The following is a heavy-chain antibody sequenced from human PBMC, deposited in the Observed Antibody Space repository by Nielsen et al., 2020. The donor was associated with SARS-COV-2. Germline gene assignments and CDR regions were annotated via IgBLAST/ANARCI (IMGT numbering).Heavy chain of an antibody. Sequence: SLKISCAASGFTFDDYAMHWVRQAPGKGLEWVSGISWSSGSIGYADSVKGRFTISRDNAKNSLYLQMNSLRAEDTALYYCAKAPAADYGMDVWGQGTTVTVSS. J-gene: IGHJ6*02. CDR1: GFTFDDYA. V-gene: IGHV3-9*01. D-gene: IGHD6-13*01. CDR3: AKAPAADYGMDV. CDR2: ISWSSGSI.